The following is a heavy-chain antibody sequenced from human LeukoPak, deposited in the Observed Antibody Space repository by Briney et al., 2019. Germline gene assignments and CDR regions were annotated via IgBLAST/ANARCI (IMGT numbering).Heavy chain of an antibody. Sequence: GGSLRLSCAASGFTFSSYEMNWVRQAPGKGLEWVSYISSGGSTIYYADSVKGRFTISRDNAKKSLYLQMNSLRAEDTAVYYCARAEYSSSSGGMDVWGQGTTVTVSS. CDR2: ISSGGSTI. J-gene: IGHJ6*02. CDR3: ARAEYSSSSGGMDV. V-gene: IGHV3-48*03. D-gene: IGHD6-6*01. CDR1: GFTFSSYE.